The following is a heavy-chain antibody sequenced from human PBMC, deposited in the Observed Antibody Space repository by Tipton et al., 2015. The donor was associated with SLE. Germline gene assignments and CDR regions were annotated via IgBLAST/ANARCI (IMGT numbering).Heavy chain of an antibody. CDR1: GFIVRSHY. D-gene: IGHD2-15*01. J-gene: IGHJ4*02. CDR2: TYSGETT. V-gene: IGHV3-53*05. Sequence: SLRLSCAASGFIVRSHYMSWVRQAPGKGLEWVSVTYSGETTSYADSVKGRFAISRDNSKNTLYLQMNSLRPEDTAVYYCATLWGYCSVGRCYSAFWGQGTLVTVSS. CDR3: ATLWGYCSVGRCYSAF.